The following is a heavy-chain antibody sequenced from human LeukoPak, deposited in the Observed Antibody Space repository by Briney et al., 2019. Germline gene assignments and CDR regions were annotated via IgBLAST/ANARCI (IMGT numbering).Heavy chain of an antibody. CDR3: ARDRSSGAFDY. V-gene: IGHV3-33*01. D-gene: IGHD2-15*01. CDR1: GFTFSSYG. J-gene: IGHJ4*02. CDR2: IWNDGSNK. Sequence: GRSLRLSCAASGFTFSSYGMHWVRQAPGMGLEWVAIIWNDGSNKYYADSVKGRFTISRYNSKNTLDLLMNSLRAEDTAVYYCARDRSSGAFDYWGQGTLVTVSS.